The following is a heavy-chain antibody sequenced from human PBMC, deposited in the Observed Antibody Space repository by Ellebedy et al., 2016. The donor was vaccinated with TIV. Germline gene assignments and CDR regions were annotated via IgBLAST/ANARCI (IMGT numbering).Heavy chain of an antibody. Sequence: GESLKISCAGSGFTFRNSWMTWVRQAPGKGLEWVASIKQDGSQKDYLETVKGRFTISRDNVKNSLYLHLSSLSAEDTAVYYCGAGGGWLSDYWGQGTLVTVSP. CDR1: GFTFRNSW. J-gene: IGHJ4*02. V-gene: IGHV3-7*01. D-gene: IGHD6-19*01. CDR2: IKQDGSQK. CDR3: GAGGGWLSDY.